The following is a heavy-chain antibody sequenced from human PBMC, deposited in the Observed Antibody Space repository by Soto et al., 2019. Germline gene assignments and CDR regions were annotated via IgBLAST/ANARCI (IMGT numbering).Heavy chain of an antibody. CDR1: GVSITSYH. D-gene: IGHD4-17*01. CDR3: ARVNDFGDYPERWFFDY. CDR2: IYYSGVANYGPSN. V-gene: IGHV4-59*01. Sequence: PSETLSLTCTVSGVSITSYHWSWIRQPPGKGLEWIGYIYYSGVANYGPSNNYNPSLKSRVTISMDTSKYQFSLKLSSLNAADTAAYYCARVNDFGDYPERWFFDYWGQGSPVTVSS. J-gene: IGHJ4*02.